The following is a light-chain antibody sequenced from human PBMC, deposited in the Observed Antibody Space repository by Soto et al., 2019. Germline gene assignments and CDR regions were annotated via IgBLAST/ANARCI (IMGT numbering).Light chain of an antibody. Sequence: IQVTQSPSSLSASVGDRVTITCRASQSIGSHLNWYQQKPGTAPNLLIHGASSLQGGVPSRFSGSGSGTDFTLTITTPQPEDFATYYCLQTYSLPVAFGGGTKVEI. CDR2: GAS. J-gene: IGKJ4*01. CDR3: LQTYSLPVA. CDR1: QSIGSH. V-gene: IGKV1-39*01.